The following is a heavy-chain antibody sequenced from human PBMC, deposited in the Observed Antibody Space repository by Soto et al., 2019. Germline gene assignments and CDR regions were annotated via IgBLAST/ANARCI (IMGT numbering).Heavy chain of an antibody. Sequence: SGPTLVNPTQTLTLTCTFSGFSLSTSGMRVSWIRQPPGKALEWLARIDWDDDKFYSTSLKTRLTISKDTSKNQVVLTMTNMDPVDTATYYCARIRDYYDSSGYDYWGQGTLVTVS. J-gene: IGHJ4*02. CDR3: ARIRDYYDSSGYDY. V-gene: IGHV2-70*04. CDR1: GFSLSTSGMR. CDR2: IDWDDDK. D-gene: IGHD3-22*01.